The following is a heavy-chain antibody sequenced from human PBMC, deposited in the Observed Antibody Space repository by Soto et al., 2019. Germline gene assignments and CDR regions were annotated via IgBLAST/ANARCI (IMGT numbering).Heavy chain of an antibody. J-gene: IGHJ6*02. CDR1: GGSISSSSYY. Sequence: SETLSLTCTVSGGSISSSSYYWGWIRQPPGKGLEWIGSIYYSGSTYYNPSLKSRVTISVDTSKNQFSLKLSSVTAADTAVYYCARTRNYYGSGSYHYYYYGMDVWGQGTTVT. CDR3: ARTRNYYGSGSYHYYYYGMDV. D-gene: IGHD3-10*01. V-gene: IGHV4-39*01. CDR2: IYYSGST.